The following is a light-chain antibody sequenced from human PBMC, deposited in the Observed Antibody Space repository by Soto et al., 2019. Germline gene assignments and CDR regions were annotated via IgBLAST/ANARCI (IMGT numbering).Light chain of an antibody. CDR1: SSDVGGFNS. V-gene: IGLV2-14*03. J-gene: IGLJ1*01. CDR3: SSYTSTMTNV. Sequence: QSALTQPASVSGSPGQSITISCTGTSSDVGGFNSVSWYQLRPGTAPKLILYDVFDRPSGVSYRFSGSKSGNTASLTISGLQAADEADYFCSSYTSTMTNVFGSGTKVTVL. CDR2: DVF.